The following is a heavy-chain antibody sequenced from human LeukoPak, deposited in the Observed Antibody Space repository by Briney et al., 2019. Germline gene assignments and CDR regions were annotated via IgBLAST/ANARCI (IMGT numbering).Heavy chain of an antibody. V-gene: IGHV4-39*01. CDR1: GGSISSSSYY. CDR2: IYYSGST. D-gene: IGHD6-6*01. CDR3: ARREQQPVLGYDY. Sequence: SETLSLTCTVSGGSISSSSYYWGWIRQPPGKGLEWIGSIYYSGSTYYNPSLKSRVTISVDTSKNQFSLKLSSVTAADTAVYYCARREQQPVLGYDYWGQGTLVTVSS. J-gene: IGHJ4*02.